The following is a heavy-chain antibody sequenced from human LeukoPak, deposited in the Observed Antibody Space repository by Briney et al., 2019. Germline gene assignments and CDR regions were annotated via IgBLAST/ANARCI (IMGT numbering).Heavy chain of an antibody. J-gene: IGHJ3*02. CDR3: AGATPYAFDI. CDR1: GGTFSSYA. V-gene: IGHV1-18*01. D-gene: IGHD4-17*01. Sequence: ASVKVSCKASGGTFSSYAISWVRQAPGQGLEWMGWISAYNGNTNYAQKLQGRVTMTTDTSTSTAYMELRSLRSDDTAVYYCAGATPYAFDIWGQGTMVTVSS. CDR2: ISAYNGNT.